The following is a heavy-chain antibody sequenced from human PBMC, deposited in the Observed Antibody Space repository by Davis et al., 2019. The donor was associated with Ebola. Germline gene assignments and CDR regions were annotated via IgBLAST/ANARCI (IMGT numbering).Heavy chain of an antibody. D-gene: IGHD4-17*01. Sequence: GGSLRLSCAAPGFTLSSYWMSWVRQAPGKGLEWVSRISAIGGDTYYADSVKGRFTISRDNSKNTLNPQKNSLRAEDTAIYYCAKLDYNDSYFQDWGQGTLVTVSS. CDR2: ISAIGGDT. J-gene: IGHJ1*01. CDR3: AKLDYNDSYFQD. CDR1: GFTLSSYW. V-gene: IGHV3-23*01.